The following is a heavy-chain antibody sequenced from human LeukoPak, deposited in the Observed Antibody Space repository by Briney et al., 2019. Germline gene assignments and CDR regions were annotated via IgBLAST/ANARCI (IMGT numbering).Heavy chain of an antibody. Sequence: GGSLRLSCAASGFTFTSYSMNWVRQAPGKGLEWVSSISSSSSHIYYADSVKGRFTISRDNAKNSLFLQMNSLRDEDTAVYYCASDSPGYDSGSYFAYWGQGTLVTVSS. CDR2: ISSSSSHI. J-gene: IGHJ4*02. CDR3: ASDSPGYDSGSYFAY. D-gene: IGHD2-15*01. V-gene: IGHV3-21*04. CDR1: GFTFTSYS.